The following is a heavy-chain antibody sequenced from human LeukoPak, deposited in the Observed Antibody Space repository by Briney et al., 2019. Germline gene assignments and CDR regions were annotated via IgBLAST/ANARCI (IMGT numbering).Heavy chain of an antibody. J-gene: IGHJ5*02. CDR2: MNPNSENR. CDR1: GYPFTSFD. CDR3: AGTPPVVPATYWFDP. D-gene: IGHD2-2*01. V-gene: IGHV1-8*01. Sequence: ASVKVSCKTSGYPFTSFDIHWVRQAAGHGLEWMSWMNPNSENRGYAQKFQGRVTITADESTSTAYMELSSLRSEDTAVYYCAGTPPVVPATYWFDPWGQGTLVTVSS.